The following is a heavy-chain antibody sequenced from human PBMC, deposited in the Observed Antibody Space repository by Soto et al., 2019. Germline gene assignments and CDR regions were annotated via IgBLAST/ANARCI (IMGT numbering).Heavy chain of an antibody. CDR1: GFTFSSYA. J-gene: IGHJ3*02. CDR2: ISYDGSNK. D-gene: IGHD2-15*01. Sequence: QVQLVESGGGVVQPGRSLRLSCTDSGFTFSSYAMHWDRHTPGKGLEWVAVISYDGSNKYYADSVKGRFTISRDNSKNTLYLQMNSLRAEDTAAYYCAREERSGGPGAFDIWGQGTMVTVSS. CDR3: AREERSGGPGAFDI. V-gene: IGHV3-30-3*01.